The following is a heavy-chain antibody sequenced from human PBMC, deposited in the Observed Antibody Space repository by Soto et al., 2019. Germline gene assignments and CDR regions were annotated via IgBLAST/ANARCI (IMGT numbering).Heavy chain of an antibody. CDR3: ATLPSYSYGVYYYYYYMDV. CDR2: IYYSGST. V-gene: IGHV4-39*01. Sequence: SETLSLTCTVSGCSISSSSYYWGWIRQPPGKGLEWIGSIYYSGSTYYDPSLNCRVTISVDTSKNQYSLKLSSVTAADTAVYYCATLPSYSYGVYYYYYYMDVWGKGTTVTVSS. J-gene: IGHJ6*03. CDR1: GCSISSSSYY. D-gene: IGHD5-18*01.